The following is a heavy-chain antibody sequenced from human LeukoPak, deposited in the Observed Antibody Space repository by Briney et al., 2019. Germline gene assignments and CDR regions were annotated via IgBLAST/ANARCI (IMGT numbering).Heavy chain of an antibody. Sequence: GGSLRLSCAASGFTFSSYWMHWVRQAPGKGLVWVSGINTEGTTTNYADSVKGRFTISRDNAKSTLYLQMNSLRAEDTALYYCARAHDNHDSSGYSYDYWGQGTLVTVSS. CDR3: ARAHDNHDSSGYSYDY. CDR2: INTEGTTT. D-gene: IGHD3-22*01. V-gene: IGHV3-74*01. J-gene: IGHJ4*02. CDR1: GFTFSSYW.